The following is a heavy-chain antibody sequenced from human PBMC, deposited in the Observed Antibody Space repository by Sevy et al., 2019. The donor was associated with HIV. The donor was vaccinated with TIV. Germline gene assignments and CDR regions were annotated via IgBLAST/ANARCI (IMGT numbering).Heavy chain of an antibody. J-gene: IGHJ4*02. V-gene: IGHV3-30-3*01. CDR3: ARVAVSYCTNDCYHRFDY. Sequence: GGSLRLSCAVSGFSFSHYAFHWVRQAPGKGLEWVSLISYDGTYKYYADSVKGRFTIPRDNSKNTLYLQMNSLRGNETPVYYCARVAVSYCTNDCYHRFDYWGPGALVTVSS. CDR1: GFSFSHYA. D-gene: IGHD2-8*01. CDR2: ISYDGTYK.